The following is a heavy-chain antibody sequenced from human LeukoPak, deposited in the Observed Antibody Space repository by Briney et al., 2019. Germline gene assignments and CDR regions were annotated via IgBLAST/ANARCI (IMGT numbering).Heavy chain of an antibody. Sequence: GGSLRPSCAASGFTFSDYYMSWIRQAPGKGLEWVSYISSSGSTIYYADSVKGRFTISRDNAKNSLYLQMNSLRAEDTAVYYCARDLGYYYYYGMDVWGQGTTVTVSS. V-gene: IGHV3-11*01. CDR3: ARDLGYYYYYGMDV. CDR1: GFTFSDYY. CDR2: ISSSGSTI. J-gene: IGHJ6*02.